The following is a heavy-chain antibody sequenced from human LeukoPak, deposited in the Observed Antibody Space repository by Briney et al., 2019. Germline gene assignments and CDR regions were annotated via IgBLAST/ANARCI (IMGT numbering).Heavy chain of an antibody. CDR3: ARRYCSGGSCSSPYYYYMDV. J-gene: IGHJ6*03. Sequence: SETLSLTCTVSGGSISSSSYYWGGIRQPPGKGLEWIGSIYYSGSTYYNPSLKSRVTISVDTSKNQFSLKLSSVTAADTAVYYCARRYCSGGSCSSPYYYYMDVWGKGTTVTVSS. D-gene: IGHD2-15*01. CDR1: GGSISSSSYY. CDR2: IYYSGST. V-gene: IGHV4-39*01.